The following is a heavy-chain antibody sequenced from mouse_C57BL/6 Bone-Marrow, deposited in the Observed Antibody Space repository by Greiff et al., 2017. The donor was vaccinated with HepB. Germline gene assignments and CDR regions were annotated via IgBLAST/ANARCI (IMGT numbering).Heavy chain of an antibody. D-gene: IGHD1-1*01. CDR2: IDPSDSYT. CDR3: ARGDYYGSSYYWYFDV. CDR1: GYTFTSYW. Sequence: QVQLQQPGAELVKPGASVKLSCKASGYTFTSYWMQWVKQRPGQGLEWIGEIDPSDSYTNYNQKFKGKATLTVDTSSSTAYMQLSSLTSEDSAVYYCARGDYYGSSYYWYFDVWGTGTTVTASS. V-gene: IGHV1-50*01. J-gene: IGHJ1*03.